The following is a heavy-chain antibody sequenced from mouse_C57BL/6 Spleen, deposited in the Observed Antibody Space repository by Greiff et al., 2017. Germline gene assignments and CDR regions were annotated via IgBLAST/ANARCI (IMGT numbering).Heavy chain of an antibody. Sequence: VQLQQPGAELVMPGASVKLSCKASGYTFTSYWLHWVKQRPGQGLEWIGEIDPSDSYTNYNQKFKGKSTLTVDKSSSTAYMQLSSLTSEDSAVYYCARGGVTTYYFDDWGQGTTLTVSS. CDR2: IDPSDSYT. CDR1: GYTFTSYW. V-gene: IGHV1-69*01. J-gene: IGHJ2*01. D-gene: IGHD2-2*01. CDR3: ARGGVTTYYFDD.